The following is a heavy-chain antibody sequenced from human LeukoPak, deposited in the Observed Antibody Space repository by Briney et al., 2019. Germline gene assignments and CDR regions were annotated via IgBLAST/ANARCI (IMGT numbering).Heavy chain of an antibody. Sequence: ASVKVSCKASGYSFVLYGISWVRQAPGEGPEWMGWISGSTGDTNYAQKFQGRVTMTADTSTSTAYMELRSLRSDDTAVYYCARDENYGIFFNVDYWGQGTLVTVSS. V-gene: IGHV1-18*01. CDR3: ARDENYGIFFNVDY. CDR1: GYSFVLYG. J-gene: IGHJ4*02. CDR2: ISGSTGDT. D-gene: IGHD4-17*01.